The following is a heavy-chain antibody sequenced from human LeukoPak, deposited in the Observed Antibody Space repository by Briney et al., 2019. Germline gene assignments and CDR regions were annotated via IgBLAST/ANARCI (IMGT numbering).Heavy chain of an antibody. V-gene: IGHV3-23*01. J-gene: IGHJ3*02. D-gene: IGHD4-23*01. CDR1: GFIFSEYA. Sequence: GGSLRLSCAASGFIFSEYAMNWVRQAPEKGLEWVAGISGGGETTYYADSVKGHFTISRDNSRNTLYLHLNSLRAEDTAVFYCAKDSVARNAAYDPFDIWGQGTTVIVAS. CDR3: AKDSVARNAAYDPFDI. CDR2: ISGGGETT.